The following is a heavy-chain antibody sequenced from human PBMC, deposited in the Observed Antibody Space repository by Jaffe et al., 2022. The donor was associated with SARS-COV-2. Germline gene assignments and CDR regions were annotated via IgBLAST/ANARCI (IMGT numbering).Heavy chain of an antibody. CDR2: IWYDGSNK. D-gene: IGHD1-26*01. J-gene: IGHJ6*02. V-gene: IGHV3-33*01. CDR3: ARAVKELGGYYYGMDV. CDR1: GFTFSSYG. Sequence: QVQLVESGGGVVQPGRSLRLSCAASGFTFSSYGMHWVRQAPGKGLEWVAVIWYDGSNKYYADSVKGRFTISRDNSKNTLYLQMNSLRAEDTAVYYCARAVKELGGYYYGMDVWGQGTTVTVSS.